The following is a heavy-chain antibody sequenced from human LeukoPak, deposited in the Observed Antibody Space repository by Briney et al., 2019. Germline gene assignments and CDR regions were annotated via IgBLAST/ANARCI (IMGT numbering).Heavy chain of an antibody. CDR1: GFTFSSYW. J-gene: IGHJ4*02. Sequence: PGGSLRLSCAASGFTFSSYWMSWVRQAPGKGLEWIGSIYHSGSTYYNPSLKSRVTISVNTSKNQFSLKLSSVTAADTALYYCARETYYYDAGSYLSDYWGQGTLVTVSS. CDR2: IYHSGST. CDR3: ARETYYYDAGSYLSDY. D-gene: IGHD3-10*01. V-gene: IGHV4-38-2*02.